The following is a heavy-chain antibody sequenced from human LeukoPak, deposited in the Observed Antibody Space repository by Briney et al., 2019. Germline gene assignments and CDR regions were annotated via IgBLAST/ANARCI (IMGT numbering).Heavy chain of an antibody. Sequence: PGGSLRLSCAAFGFTFSSNWMHWVRQGPGKGLVWVSRINPDGSRTDYAESVKGRFTISRDNAKNTLSLEMNSLGDEDTAVYYCSRDFNGRNDFWGQGTLVTVSS. CDR2: INPDGSRT. CDR1: GFTFSSNW. V-gene: IGHV3-74*01. CDR3: SRDFNGRNDF. J-gene: IGHJ4*02. D-gene: IGHD1-14*01.